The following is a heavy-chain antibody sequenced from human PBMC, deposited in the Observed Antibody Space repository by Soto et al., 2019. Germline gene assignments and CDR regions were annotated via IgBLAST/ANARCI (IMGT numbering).Heavy chain of an antibody. J-gene: IGHJ4*02. CDR1: GLTFSAYG. V-gene: IGHV3-33*01. CDR2: IWYDGSNK. CDR3: ARGTVVVTATHYYFDY. Sequence: RRLSCAASGLTFSAYGMHWVRQAPGKGLEWVAVIWYDGSNKYYADSVKGRFTISRDNSKNTLYLQMNTLRAEDTAVYYCARGTVVVTATHYYFDYWGQGTLVTVSS. D-gene: IGHD2-21*02.